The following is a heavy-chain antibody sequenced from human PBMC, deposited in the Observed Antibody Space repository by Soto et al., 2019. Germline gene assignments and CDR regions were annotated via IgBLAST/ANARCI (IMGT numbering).Heavy chain of an antibody. CDR3: AKDLFSTTVTIGLDFDY. V-gene: IGHV3-30*18. J-gene: IGHJ4*02. CDR1: GFTFSSYG. CDR2: ISYDGSNK. Sequence: QVQLVESGGGVVQPGRSLRLSCAASGFTFSSYGMHWIRQAQGKGLEWVAVISYDGSNKYYADSVKGRFTISRDNSKNSLYLQMNSLRAEDTAVYYCAKDLFSTTVTIGLDFDYWGQGTLVTVSS. D-gene: IGHD4-17*01.